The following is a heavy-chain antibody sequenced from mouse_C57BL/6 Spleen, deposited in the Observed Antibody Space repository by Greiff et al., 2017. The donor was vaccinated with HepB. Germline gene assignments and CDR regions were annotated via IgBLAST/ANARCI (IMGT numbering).Heavy chain of an antibody. D-gene: IGHD1-1*01. CDR2: IHPNSGST. Sequence: QVQLKQSGAELVKPGASVKLSCKASGYTFTSYWMHWVKQRPGQGLEWIGMIHPNSGSTNYNEKFKSKATMTVNKSSSTAYMQLSSLTSEDSAVYYCARENYYGSGFAYWGQGTLVTVSA. J-gene: IGHJ3*01. CDR3: ARENYYGSGFAY. V-gene: IGHV1-64*01. CDR1: GYTFTSYW.